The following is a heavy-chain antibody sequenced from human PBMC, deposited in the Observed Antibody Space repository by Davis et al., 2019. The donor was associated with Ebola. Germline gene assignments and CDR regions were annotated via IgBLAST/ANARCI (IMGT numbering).Heavy chain of an antibody. V-gene: IGHV1-2*02. CDR3: ARDASSGWYVMAFWFDP. CDR1: AYTFTSYD. D-gene: IGHD6-19*01. Sequence: ASVKVSCKASAYTFTSYDINWVRQATGQGLEWMGWINPNSGGTNYAQKFQGRVTMTRDTSISTAYMELSRLRSDDTAVYYCARDASSGWYVMAFWFDPWGQGTLVTVSS. J-gene: IGHJ5*02. CDR2: INPNSGGT.